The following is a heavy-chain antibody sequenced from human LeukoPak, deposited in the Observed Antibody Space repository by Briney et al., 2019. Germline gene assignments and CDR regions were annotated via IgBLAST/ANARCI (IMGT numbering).Heavy chain of an antibody. D-gene: IGHD4-17*01. CDR3: IVFGDSNH. CDR1: GLTGSHNY. Sequence: GGSLRLSCAASGLTGSHNYVSWVRQAPGKGLEWVSAIHTSGDTCYADSVKGGFTISRDTSKNTLYLQINSLRVEDTAVYYCIVFGDSNHWGQRTLVTVSS. CDR2: IHTSGDT. J-gene: IGHJ5*02. V-gene: IGHV3-53*01.